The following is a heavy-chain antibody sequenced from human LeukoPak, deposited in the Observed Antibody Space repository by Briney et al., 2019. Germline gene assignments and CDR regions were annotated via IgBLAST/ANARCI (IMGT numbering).Heavy chain of an antibody. CDR1: GYTFTSYD. J-gene: IGHJ5*02. CDR2: MNPNSGDT. D-gene: IGHD3-10*01. V-gene: IGHV1-8*03. Sequence: DSVKVSCKASGYTFTSYDINWVRQATGQGLEWMGWMNPNSGDTGYAQKFQGRFTITRNTSIRTAYMELSSLRSEDTAVYYCARDSQYYYGSGANWFDPWGQGTLVTVSS. CDR3: ARDSQYYYGSGANWFDP.